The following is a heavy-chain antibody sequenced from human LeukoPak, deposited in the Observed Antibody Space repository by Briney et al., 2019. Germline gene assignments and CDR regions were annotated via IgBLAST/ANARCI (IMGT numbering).Heavy chain of an antibody. V-gene: IGHV3-53*01. D-gene: IGHD5-24*01. CDR1: GFTVSSSY. CDR3: ARTFLSGDGYKVGYFDY. J-gene: IGHJ4*02. Sequence: PGGSLRLSCAASGFTVSSSYMSWVRQAPGKGPEWVSLIYSSGSTYYTDSVKGRFTISRDNSQNTLYLQMNSLSAEDTAVYYCARTFLSGDGYKVGYFDYWGQGNLVTVSS. CDR2: IYSSGST.